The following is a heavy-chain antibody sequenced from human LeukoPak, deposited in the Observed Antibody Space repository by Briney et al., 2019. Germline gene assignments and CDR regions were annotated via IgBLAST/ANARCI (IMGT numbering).Heavy chain of an antibody. J-gene: IGHJ4*02. CDR3: ASRNYYDSSGYSRVDY. CDR2: SYYSGST. V-gene: IGHV4-39*01. Sequence: SETLSLTCTVSGGSISSSSYYWGWIRQPPGKGLEWIGSSYYSGSTYYNPSLKSRVTISVDTSKNQFSLKLSSVTAADTAVYYCASRNYYDSSGYSRVDYWGQGTLVTVSS. CDR1: GGSISSSSYY. D-gene: IGHD3-22*01.